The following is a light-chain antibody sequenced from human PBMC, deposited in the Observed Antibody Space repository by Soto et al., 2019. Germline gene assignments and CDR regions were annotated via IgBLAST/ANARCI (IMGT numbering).Light chain of an antibody. CDR1: QSFRGL. CDR2: DAY. Sequence: VVLTQSPVTLSLSPGERATLSCRASQSFRGLLAWYQQKPGQAPRLLIYDAYNRDTGIPPRFSGSWSGTDFTLPISSLEPEDSEVYYCQQRHMWPITFGQGTRLEIK. V-gene: IGKV3-11*01. CDR3: QQRHMWPIT. J-gene: IGKJ5*01.